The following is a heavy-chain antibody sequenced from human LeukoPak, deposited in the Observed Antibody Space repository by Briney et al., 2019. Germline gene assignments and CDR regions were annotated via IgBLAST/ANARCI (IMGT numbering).Heavy chain of an antibody. J-gene: IGHJ4*02. Sequence: ASVKVSCKASGYTFTSYDINWVRQATGQGLEWMGWMNPNSGNTGYAQKFQGRVTMTRNTSISTAYMELSSLRSEDTAVYYCARRSPSTFWSGYYGNPHFDYWGQGTLVTVSS. CDR3: ARRSPSTFWSGYYGNPHFDY. V-gene: IGHV1-8*01. CDR1: GYTFTSYD. CDR2: MNPNSGNT. D-gene: IGHD3-3*01.